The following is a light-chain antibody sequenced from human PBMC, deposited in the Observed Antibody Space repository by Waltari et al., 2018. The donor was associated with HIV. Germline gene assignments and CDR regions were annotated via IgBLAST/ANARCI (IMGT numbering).Light chain of an antibody. CDR2: DAS. CDR1: QSISSN. V-gene: IGKV3-15*01. J-gene: IGKJ4*01. CDR3: QQYYRLPPT. Sequence: EIVMTQSPATLSVSPGQRATVSCWASQSISSNLAWYQQRPGQAPRLLVYDASTRVAGIPARFSGSGSGTDFTLTISGLQAEDVAVYHCQQYYRLPPTFGGGTKVEIK.